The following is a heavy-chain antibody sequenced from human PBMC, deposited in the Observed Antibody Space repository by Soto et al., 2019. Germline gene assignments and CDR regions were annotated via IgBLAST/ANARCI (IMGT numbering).Heavy chain of an antibody. V-gene: IGHV3-48*02. J-gene: IGHJ5*02. CDR3: ARGPYYDFWSGYQNWFDP. CDR2: ISSSSSTI. D-gene: IGHD3-3*01. Sequence: PGGCLGLSWAASGFTFISYSMNWVREGPGKGLEWVSYISSSSSTIYYADSVKGLFTISRDNAKNSLYLQMNSLRDEDTAVYYCARGPYYDFWSGYQNWFDPWGQGTLVTVSS. CDR1: GFTFISYS.